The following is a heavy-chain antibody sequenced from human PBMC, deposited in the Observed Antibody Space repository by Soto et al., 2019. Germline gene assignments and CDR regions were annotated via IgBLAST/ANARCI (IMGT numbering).Heavy chain of an antibody. D-gene: IGHD6-13*01. CDR2: IIPIFGTA. CDR3: ARVQGSSWYGGFVRYWYFDL. CDR1: GGTFSSYA. J-gene: IGHJ2*01. V-gene: IGHV1-69*12. Sequence: QVQLVQSGAEVKKPGSSVKVSCKASGGTFSSYAISWVRQAPGQGLEWMGGIIPIFGTANYAQKFQGRVTITADESTSTAYMERSSLRSEDTAVYYCARVQGSSWYGGFVRYWYFDLWGRGTLVTVSS.